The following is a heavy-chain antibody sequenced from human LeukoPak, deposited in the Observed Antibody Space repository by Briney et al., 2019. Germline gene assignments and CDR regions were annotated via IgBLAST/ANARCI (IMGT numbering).Heavy chain of an antibody. Sequence: SVKVSCKASGYTFTGYYMHWVRQAPGQGLEWMGGIIPIFGTANYAQKFQGRVTITADKSTSTAYMELSSLRSEDTAVYYCARAASPYSSSRSFAVEPPDYWGQGTLVTVSS. V-gene: IGHV1-69*06. D-gene: IGHD6-13*01. CDR3: ARAASPYSSSRSFAVEPPDY. CDR2: IIPIFGTA. J-gene: IGHJ4*02. CDR1: GYTFTGYY.